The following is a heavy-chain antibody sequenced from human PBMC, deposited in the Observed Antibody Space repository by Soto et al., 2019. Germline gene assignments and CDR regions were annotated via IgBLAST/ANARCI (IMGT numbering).Heavy chain of an antibody. D-gene: IGHD1-1*01. CDR3: ARGQRVSSTGTGAH. CDR1: GFTFSAYW. Sequence: GGSLRLSCAVSGFTFSAYWMHWVRQVPGKGLTWVSRISDDGSTATYADSVKGRFIISRDNAKNTLYLEMNTLRADDSGLYYCARGQRVSSTGTGAHWGRGTLVTVYS. CDR2: ISDDGSTA. J-gene: IGHJ4*02. V-gene: IGHV3-74*01.